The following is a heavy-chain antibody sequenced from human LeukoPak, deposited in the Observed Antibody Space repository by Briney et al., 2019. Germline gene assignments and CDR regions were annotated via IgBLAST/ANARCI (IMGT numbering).Heavy chain of an antibody. J-gene: IGHJ4*02. CDR1: GFIVSSNY. D-gene: IGHD3-10*01. Sequence: QSEGSLRLSCAASGFIVSSNYMSWVRQAPGKGLEWVSLIYSGGSTHYADSVKGRFTISRDNSKNTLYLQMNGLRAEDTAVYYCARDNYYGSGSYFDYWGQGTLVTISS. V-gene: IGHV3-53*01. CDR3: ARDNYYGSGSYFDY. CDR2: IYSGGST.